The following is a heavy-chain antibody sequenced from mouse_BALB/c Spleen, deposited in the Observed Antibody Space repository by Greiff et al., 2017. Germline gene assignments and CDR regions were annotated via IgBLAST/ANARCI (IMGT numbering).Heavy chain of an antibody. CDR3: ARDGSAWFAY. CDR2: ISDGGSYT. J-gene: IGHJ3*01. Sequence: EVQGVESGGGLVKPGGSLKLSCAASGFTFSDYYMYWVRQTPEKRLEWVATISDGGSYTYYPDSVKGRFTISRDNAKNNLYLQMSSLKSEDTAMYYCARDGSAWFAYWGQGTLVTVSA. CDR1: GFTFSDYY. V-gene: IGHV5-4*02.